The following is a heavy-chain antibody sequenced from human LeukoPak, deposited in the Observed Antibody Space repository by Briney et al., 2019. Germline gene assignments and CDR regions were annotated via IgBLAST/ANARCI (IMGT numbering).Heavy chain of an antibody. V-gene: IGHV4-59*01. CDR1: GGSISGYY. CDR3: ARCPYYLYYYMDV. CDR2: IYYSGST. D-gene: IGHD2-21*01. Sequence: SETLSLTCTVSGGSISGYYWSWIRQPPGKGLEWIGYIYYSGSTNYNPSLKSRVTISVDTSKNQFSLKLSSVTAADTAVYYCARCPYYLYYYMDVWGKGTTVTVSS. J-gene: IGHJ6*03.